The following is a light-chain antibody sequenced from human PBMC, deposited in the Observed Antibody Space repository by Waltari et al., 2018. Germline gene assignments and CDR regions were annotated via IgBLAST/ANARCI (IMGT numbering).Light chain of an antibody. CDR1: QSVSRF. Sequence: EIVLTQSPATLSLSPGQRATLSCRTSQSVSRFLAWYQQRPGQAPRLLIYDASTRATGIPARFSGSGSGTDFTLTIRSLDPDDLAVYYCQQRSSWPLTFGGGTRVQIK. CDR3: QQRSSWPLT. V-gene: IGKV3-11*01. CDR2: DAS. J-gene: IGKJ4*01.